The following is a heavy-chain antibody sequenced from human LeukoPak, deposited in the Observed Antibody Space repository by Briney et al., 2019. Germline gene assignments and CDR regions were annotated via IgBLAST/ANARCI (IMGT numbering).Heavy chain of an antibody. CDR2: ISSSSSYI. V-gene: IGHV3-21*01. CDR1: GFTFDDYG. J-gene: IGHJ1*01. D-gene: IGHD3-9*01. CDR3: ARDLRGYFDYAEYFQH. Sequence: GGSLRLSCAASGFTFDDYGMSWVRQAPGKGLEWVSSISSSSSYIYYADSVKGRFTISRDNAKNSLYLQMNSLRAEDTAVYYCARDLRGYFDYAEYFQHWGQGTLVTVSS.